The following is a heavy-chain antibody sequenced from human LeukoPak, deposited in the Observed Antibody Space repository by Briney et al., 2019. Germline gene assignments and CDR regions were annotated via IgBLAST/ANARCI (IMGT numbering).Heavy chain of an antibody. CDR3: ERDPKSAVAADWFDP. D-gene: IGHD6-19*01. CDR1: GDSISSSTYY. J-gene: IGHJ5*02. CDR2: IYYNGRT. V-gene: IGHV4-39*07. Sequence: SETLSLTCTVSGDSISSSTYYWGWIRQPPGKGLEWIGSIYYNGRTYYSPSLKSRVTISIDTSNQFSLRLDSMTAADTAVYYCERDPKSAVAADWFDPWGQGTLVTVSS.